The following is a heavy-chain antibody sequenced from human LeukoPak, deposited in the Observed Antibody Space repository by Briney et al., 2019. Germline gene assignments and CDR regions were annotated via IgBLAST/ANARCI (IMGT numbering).Heavy chain of an antibody. CDR1: GFTFNTYA. D-gene: IGHD4-17*01. CDR3: AKEKHYGDPATFDY. CDR2: IRGSDCTT. V-gene: IGHV3-23*01. J-gene: IGHJ4*02. Sequence: GGSLRLSCAASGFTFNTYAMSWVRQAPGKGLEWVSGIRGSDCTTYYADSVKGRFTISRDNSKNTLYLQVNSLRAEDTAVYYCAKEKHYGDPATFDYWGQGTLVTVSS.